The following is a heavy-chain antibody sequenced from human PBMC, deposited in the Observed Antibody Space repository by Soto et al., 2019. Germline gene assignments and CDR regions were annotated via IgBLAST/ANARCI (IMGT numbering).Heavy chain of an antibody. D-gene: IGHD3-3*01. Sequence: ASVKVSCKASGYTFTSYGISWVRQAPGQGLEWLGWISAYNGNTNYAQKLQGRVTMTTDTSTSTAYMELRSLRSDDTAVYYCARAVLRFLEWSPSYGMDVWGQGTTVTVSS. CDR2: ISAYNGNT. CDR3: ARAVLRFLEWSPSYGMDV. CDR1: GYTFTSYG. V-gene: IGHV1-18*01. J-gene: IGHJ6*02.